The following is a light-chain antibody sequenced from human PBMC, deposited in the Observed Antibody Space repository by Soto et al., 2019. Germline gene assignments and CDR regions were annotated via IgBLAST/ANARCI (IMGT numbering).Light chain of an antibody. CDR1: QSVSSSY. Sequence: EIVLTQSPGTLSLSPGERSTLSCRASQSVSSSYLAWYQQQPGQAPRRLIYGASSRATGIPDRLSGSGSGTDFPLTISRMPPEDSAVYYCQQYGSSLLFGQGTRLEIK. J-gene: IGKJ5*01. CDR2: GAS. CDR3: QQYGSSLL. V-gene: IGKV3-20*01.